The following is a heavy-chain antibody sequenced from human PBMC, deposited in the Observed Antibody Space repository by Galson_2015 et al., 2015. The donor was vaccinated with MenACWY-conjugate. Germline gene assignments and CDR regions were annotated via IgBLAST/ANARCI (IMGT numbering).Heavy chain of an antibody. J-gene: IGHJ4*02. D-gene: IGHD1-26*01. CDR3: FALKSGLHY. V-gene: IGHV3-33*03. CDR1: GFKFNTYG. Sequence: SLRLSCAASGFKFNTYGMHWVRQAPGKGLEWLAVIWYDGSEKYYADSVKGRFIISRDNSKNTVYLQMNSLRAGDTALYYCFALKSGLHYWGRGTLVTISS. CDR2: IWYDGSEK.